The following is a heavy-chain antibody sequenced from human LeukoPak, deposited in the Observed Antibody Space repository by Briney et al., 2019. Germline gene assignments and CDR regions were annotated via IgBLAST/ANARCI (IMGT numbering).Heavy chain of an antibody. CDR2: ISASGDGT. J-gene: IGHJ4*02. CDR1: GFTFSTTA. D-gene: IGHD3-22*01. CDR3: ARFSYDSSGYYYHFDY. V-gene: IGHV3-23*01. Sequence: GGSLRLSCAASGFTFSTTAMSWVRQAPGKGLEWVSAISASGDGTFYADSVKGRFTISRDNSKNMLYLQINSLRAEDTAVYYCARFSYDSSGYYYHFDYWGQGTLVTVSS.